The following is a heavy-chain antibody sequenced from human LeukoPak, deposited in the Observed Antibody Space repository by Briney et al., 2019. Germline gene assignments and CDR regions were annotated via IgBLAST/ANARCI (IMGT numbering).Heavy chain of an antibody. CDR2: NYWDDDK. J-gene: IGHJ4*02. D-gene: IGHD6-13*01. Sequence: SGPTLANPTHTHTLTCTFSGFSLSTPGVGVGWIRQPPRKTLARLAPNYWDDDKRYSPSLKSRLTITKDTSKNQVVLTMTNMDPVDTATYYCAHRRIGGAAAGTDDYWGQGTLVTVSS. V-gene: IGHV2-5*02. CDR1: GFSLSTPGVG. CDR3: AHRRIGGAAAGTDDY.